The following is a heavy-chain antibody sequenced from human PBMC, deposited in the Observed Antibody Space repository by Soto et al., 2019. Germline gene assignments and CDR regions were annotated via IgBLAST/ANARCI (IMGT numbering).Heavy chain of an antibody. Sequence: EVQLVESGGGLVKPGGSLRLSCAASGFTFSTYSMNWVRQAPGKGLEWVSSISASSNSIYYADSVKGRFTISRDNAQNSLYLQINSLRAEDTDVYYCAREGYGSGGGYFDYWGQGTLVTVSS. J-gene: IGHJ4*02. D-gene: IGHD3-10*01. V-gene: IGHV3-21*01. CDR1: GFTFSTYS. CDR3: AREGYGSGGGYFDY. CDR2: ISASSNSI.